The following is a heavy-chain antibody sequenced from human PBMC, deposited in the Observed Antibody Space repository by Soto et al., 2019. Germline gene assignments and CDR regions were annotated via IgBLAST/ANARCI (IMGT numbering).Heavy chain of an antibody. CDR2: ISSSSSTI. CDR1: GFTFSSYS. V-gene: IGHV3-48*01. Sequence: GGSLRLSCAASGFTFSSYSMNWVRQAPGKGLEWVSYISSSSSTIYYADSVKGRFTISRDNSKNTLYLQMNSLRAEDTAVYYCAKPNPNRNYLFLVYWGQGTLVTVSS. J-gene: IGHJ4*02. CDR3: AKPNPNRNYLFLVY. D-gene: IGHD1-7*01.